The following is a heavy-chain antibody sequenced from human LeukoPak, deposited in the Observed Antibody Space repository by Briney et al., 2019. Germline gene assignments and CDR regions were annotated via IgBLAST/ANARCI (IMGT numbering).Heavy chain of an antibody. Sequence: ASVKVSCKVSGYTLTELSMHWVRQGPGKGLEWMGGFDPEDGETIYAQKSQGRVTMTTDTSTRTAYMELRSLRSDDTAVYYCARYRIDPAYCSSTSCQSYLNGHYYYMDVWGKGTTVTISS. CDR1: GYTLTELS. V-gene: IGHV1-24*01. J-gene: IGHJ6*03. CDR3: ARYRIDPAYCSSTSCQSYLNGHYYYMDV. D-gene: IGHD2-2*01. CDR2: FDPEDGET.